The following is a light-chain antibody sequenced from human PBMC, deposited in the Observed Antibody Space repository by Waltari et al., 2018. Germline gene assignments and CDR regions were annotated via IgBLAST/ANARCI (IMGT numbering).Light chain of an antibody. J-gene: IGLJ2*01. CDR2: EVT. CDR1: SHDFGDSNH. Sequence: QPALTQPASVSGSPGQSITISCTGTSHDFGDSNHVCWYQQHTGKAPKLIISEVTERPSGVSDRFSGSKSGNTASLTISGLQAEDEADYYCLSYTSSITFVFGGGTKVSVL. CDR3: LSYTSSITFV. V-gene: IGLV2-23*02.